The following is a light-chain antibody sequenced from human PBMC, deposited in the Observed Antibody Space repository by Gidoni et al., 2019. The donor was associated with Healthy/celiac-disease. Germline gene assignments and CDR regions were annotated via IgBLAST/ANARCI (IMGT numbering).Light chain of an antibody. J-gene: IGKJ4*01. Sequence: LSLPVTPGEPASISCRSSQSLLHSNGYNYLDWYLQKPGQSPQLLNYLGSNRASGVPDRFSGSGSGTDFTLKISRVEAEDVGVYCCMQALQTPLTFGGGTKVEIK. V-gene: IGKV2-28*01. CDR1: QSLLHSNGYNY. CDR2: LGS. CDR3: MQALQTPLT.